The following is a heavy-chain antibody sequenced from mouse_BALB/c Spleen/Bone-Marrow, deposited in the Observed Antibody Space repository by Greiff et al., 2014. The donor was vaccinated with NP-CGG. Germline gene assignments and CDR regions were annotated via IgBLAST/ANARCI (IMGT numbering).Heavy chain of an antibody. CDR1: GFSLTSYG. CDR2: IWAVGST. V-gene: IGHV2-9*02. D-gene: IGHD2-3*01. CDR3: ARERENDGYSDIDY. Sequence: QVQLQQSGPGPGAPSQSLSITCTVSGFSLTSYGVHWVRQPPGKGLEWLGVIWAVGSTNYNSALMSRLSISKDNSKSQVFLKMNSLQTDDTAMYYCARERENDGYSDIDYWGQGTTLTVSS. J-gene: IGHJ2*01.